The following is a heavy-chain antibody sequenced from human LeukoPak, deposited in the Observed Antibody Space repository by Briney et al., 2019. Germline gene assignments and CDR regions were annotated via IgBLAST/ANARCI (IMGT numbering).Heavy chain of an antibody. CDR2: MKGDGSDT. CDR3: AKNKGYSGYEYEGFDY. CDR1: GFTFSSYW. Sequence: GGSLRLSCVASGFTFSSYWMYWVRQDPGKGLVWVSGMKGDGSDTTYADSVKGRFTISRDNSKNTLYLQMNSLRAEDTAVYYCAKNKGYSGYEYEGFDYWGQGTLVTVSS. V-gene: IGHV3-74*01. D-gene: IGHD5-12*01. J-gene: IGHJ4*02.